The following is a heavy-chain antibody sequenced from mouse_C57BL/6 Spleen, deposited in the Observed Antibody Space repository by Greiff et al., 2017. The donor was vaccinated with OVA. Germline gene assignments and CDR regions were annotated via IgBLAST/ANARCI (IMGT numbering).Heavy chain of an antibody. CDR2: INSDGGST. J-gene: IGHJ1*03. CDR3: SRHCSGYCYFAV. CDR1: EYEFPSHD. V-gene: IGHV5-2*01. D-gene: IGHD1-1*01. Sequence: EVQLVESGGGLVQPGESLKLSCESNEYEFPSHDMSWVSKTPEKRLELVAAINSDGGSTYYPDTMERRVIISRDNNKKTLYLQMSRLLSQDSSLYYCSRHCSGYCYFAVWGTGTPVTVSS.